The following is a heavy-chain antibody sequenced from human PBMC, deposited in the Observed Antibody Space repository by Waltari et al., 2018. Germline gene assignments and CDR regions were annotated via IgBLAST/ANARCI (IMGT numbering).Heavy chain of an antibody. CDR1: GGSISSFY. D-gene: IGHD6-6*01. V-gene: IGHV4-59*01. Sequence: QVQLQESGPGLVKPSETLSLTCSVSGGSISSFYWSWIRQPPGKGLEWIGYISDSGSTNYTPSLKSRVTISEDTSKKQFSLNLSSVTAADTAVYYCARTSSSTGYYNYYYMDVWGKGTTVTIS. CDR2: ISDSGST. CDR3: ARTSSSTGYYNYYYMDV. J-gene: IGHJ6*03.